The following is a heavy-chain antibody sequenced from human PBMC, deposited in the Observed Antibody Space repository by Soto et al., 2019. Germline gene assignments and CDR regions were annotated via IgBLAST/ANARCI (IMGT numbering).Heavy chain of an antibody. J-gene: IGHJ4*02. CDR2: IIHILGIA. CDR1: GGTFSSYT. Sequence: QVQLVQSGAEVKKPGSSVKVSCTASGGTFSSYTISWVRQAPGQGLEWMGRIIHILGIANYAQKFKGRVTITADKSPSTAYMELSSVRSEDTAVYYCARERGYSGYDLYYFDYWGQGTLVTVSS. D-gene: IGHD5-12*01. V-gene: IGHV1-69*08. CDR3: ARERGYSGYDLYYFDY.